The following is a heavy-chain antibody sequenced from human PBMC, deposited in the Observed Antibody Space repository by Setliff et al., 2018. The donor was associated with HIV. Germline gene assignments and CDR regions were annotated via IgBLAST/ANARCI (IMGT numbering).Heavy chain of an antibody. Sequence: GGSLRLSCTASGLKLSFSFAWMTWVRQAPGKGLEWVGHIKSKTDGGTTDYAAPVKGRFTISRDDSKTTLYLQMNSLKTEDTAVYYCTTEDPWLRFGHWGQGTLVTVSS. CDR2: IKSKTDGGTT. CDR3: TTEDPWLRFGH. D-gene: IGHD5-12*01. J-gene: IGHJ5*02. CDR1: GLKLSFSFAW. V-gene: IGHV3-15*01.